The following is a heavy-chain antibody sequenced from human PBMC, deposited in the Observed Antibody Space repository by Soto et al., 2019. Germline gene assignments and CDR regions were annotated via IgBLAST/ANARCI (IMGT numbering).Heavy chain of an antibody. CDR2: VRGNGGTT. D-gene: IGHD3-22*01. CDR3: AKDGDYDSSCYSYSGRSKTSYGVDV. J-gene: IGHJ6*02. Sequence: GGSLRLSCAASGFTFRSFAMSWARQAPGKGLEWVSAVRGNGGTTYHADSVKGRFTISRDNSKNTLYLQMSSLRAEDTALYYCAKDGDYDSSCYSYSGRSKTSYGVDVWGRGTTVTVPS. CDR1: GFTFRSFA. V-gene: IGHV3-23*01.